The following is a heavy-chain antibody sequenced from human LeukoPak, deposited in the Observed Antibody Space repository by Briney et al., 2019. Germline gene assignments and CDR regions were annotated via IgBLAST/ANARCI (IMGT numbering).Heavy chain of an antibody. Sequence: GESLKISGKGSGYSFTSYWIGWVRQMPGKDLEWMGIIYPGDSDTRYSPSFQGQVTISADKSVSTTYLQWSSLKAPNTAMYYCARLPRSSNKNFVYWGQGTLVTVSP. D-gene: IGHD3-10*01. V-gene: IGHV5-51*01. J-gene: IGHJ4*02. CDR3: ARLPRSSNKNFVY. CDR2: IYPGDSDT. CDR1: GYSFTSYW.